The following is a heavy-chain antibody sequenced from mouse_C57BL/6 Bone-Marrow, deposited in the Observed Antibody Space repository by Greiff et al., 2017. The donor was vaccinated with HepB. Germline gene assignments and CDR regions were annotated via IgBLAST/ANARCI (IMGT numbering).Heavy chain of an antibody. Sequence: QVQLQQPVAELVRPGSSVKLSCKASGYTFTSYWMDWVKQRPGQGLEWIGNIYPSDSETHYNQKFKDKATLTVDKSSSTAYMQLSSLTSEDSAVYYCARGYYWYFDVWGTGTTVTVSS. CDR1: GYTFTSYW. V-gene: IGHV1-61*01. CDR3: ARGYYWYFDV. J-gene: IGHJ1*03. CDR2: IYPSDSET.